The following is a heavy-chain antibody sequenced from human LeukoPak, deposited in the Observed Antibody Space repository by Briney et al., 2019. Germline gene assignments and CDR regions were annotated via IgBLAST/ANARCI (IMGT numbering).Heavy chain of an antibody. CDR2: IRSTGSST. Sequence: GGSLRLSCTASGFTFRDYYVTWIRQAPGKGLEWVSYIRSTGSSTAYADSVKGRFTISRDNAKNSLYLRINSLRAEDTAVYYCAREGGLQLWGFGYWGQGTLVTVSS. V-gene: IGHV3-11*04. CDR1: GFTFRDYY. J-gene: IGHJ4*02. CDR3: AREGGLQLWGFGY. D-gene: IGHD5-18*01.